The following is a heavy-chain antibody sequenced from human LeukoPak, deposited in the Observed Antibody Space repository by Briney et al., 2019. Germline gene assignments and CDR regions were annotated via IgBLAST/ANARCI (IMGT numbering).Heavy chain of an antibody. CDR2: IKQDGSEK. CDR3: ARSGSYLLPDAFDI. Sequence: GGSLRLSCAASGFTFSSYWMSWVRQAPGKGLEWVANIKQDGSEKYYVDSVKGRFTISRDNAKNSLYLQMNSLRAEDTAVYYCARSGSYLLPDAFDIWGQGTMVTVSS. J-gene: IGHJ3*02. D-gene: IGHD1-26*01. CDR1: GFTFSSYW. V-gene: IGHV3-7*01.